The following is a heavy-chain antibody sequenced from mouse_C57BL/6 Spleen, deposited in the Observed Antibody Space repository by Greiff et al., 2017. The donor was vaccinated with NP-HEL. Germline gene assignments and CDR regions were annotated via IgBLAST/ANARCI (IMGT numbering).Heavy chain of an antibody. CDR3: ARPNWDDYAMDY. CDR2: IWRGGST. V-gene: IGHV2-2*01. J-gene: IGHJ4*01. CDR1: GFSLTSYG. Sequence: VQLVESGPGLVQPSQSLSITCTVSGFSLTSYGVHWVRQSPGKGLEWLGVIWRGGSTDYNAAFISRLSISKDNSKSQVFFKMNSLQADDTAIYYCARPNWDDYAMDYWGQGTSVTVSS. D-gene: IGHD4-1*01.